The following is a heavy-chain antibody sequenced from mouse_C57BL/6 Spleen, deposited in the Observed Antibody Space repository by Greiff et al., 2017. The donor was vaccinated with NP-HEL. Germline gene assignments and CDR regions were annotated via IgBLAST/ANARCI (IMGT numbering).Heavy chain of an antibody. V-gene: IGHV5-6*01. CDR3: ASLYGYDADYYAMDY. CDR1: GFTFSSYG. Sequence: DVQLQESGGDLVKPGGSLKLSCAASGFTFSSYGMSWVRQTPDKRLEWVATISSGGSYTYYPDSVKGRFTISRDNAKNTLYLQMSSLKSEDTAMYYCASLYGYDADYYAMDYWGQGTSVTVSS. J-gene: IGHJ4*01. CDR2: ISSGGSYT. D-gene: IGHD2-2*01.